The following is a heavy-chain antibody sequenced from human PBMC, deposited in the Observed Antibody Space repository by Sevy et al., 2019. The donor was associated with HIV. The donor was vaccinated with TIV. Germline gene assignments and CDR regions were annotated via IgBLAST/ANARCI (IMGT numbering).Heavy chain of an antibody. J-gene: IGHJ4*02. CDR3: AKDPNPYSSSWYDDY. V-gene: IGHV3-23*01. D-gene: IGHD6-13*01. CDR1: GFTFSSYA. CDR2: ISDSGVST. Sequence: GGSLRLSCAASGFTFSSYAMSWVRQAPGKGLEWVSAISDSGVSTYYADSVKGRFTISRDNSKNTLYLQMNSLRAEDTAVYYCAKDPNPYSSSWYDDYWGQGTLVTVSS.